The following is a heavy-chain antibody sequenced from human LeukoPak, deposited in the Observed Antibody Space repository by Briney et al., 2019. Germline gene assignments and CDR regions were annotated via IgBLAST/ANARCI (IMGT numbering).Heavy chain of an antibody. CDR1: GGSSNNYY. CDR2: IYTSGST. Sequence: SETLSLTCTVSGGSSNNYYWSWIRQSAGRGLEWIGRIYTSGSTNYNPSLKSRVSMSVDTSKNQFSLRLRSVTAADTAVYYCARESGYYYDTSGYTFDYWGQGILVTVSS. CDR3: ARESGYYYDTSGYTFDY. D-gene: IGHD3-22*01. J-gene: IGHJ4*02. V-gene: IGHV4-4*07.